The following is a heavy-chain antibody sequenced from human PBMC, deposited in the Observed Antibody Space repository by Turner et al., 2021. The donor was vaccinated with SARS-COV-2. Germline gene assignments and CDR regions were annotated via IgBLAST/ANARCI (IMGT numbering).Heavy chain of an antibody. Sequence: EVQLLESGGGLVQPGGSLRLSCAASGFTFSSYALGWVRQAPGEGLEWVAVISGSGGSTYYADSVKGRFTISRNNSKNTLYLQMNSLRAEDTAVYYCAKDLDYVWGSYRSTEYFQHWGQGTLVTVSS. D-gene: IGHD3-16*02. CDR2: ISGSGGST. V-gene: IGHV3-23*01. CDR1: GFTFSSYA. CDR3: AKDLDYVWGSYRSTEYFQH. J-gene: IGHJ1*01.